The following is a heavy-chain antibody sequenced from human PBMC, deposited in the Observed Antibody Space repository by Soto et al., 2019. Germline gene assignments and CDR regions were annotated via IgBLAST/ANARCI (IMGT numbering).Heavy chain of an antibody. Sequence: LSLTCAVYGGSFSGYYWSWIRQPPGKGLEWIGEINHSGSTNYNPSLKSRVTISVDTSKNQFSLKLSSVTAADTAVYYCATERFRGITMIVVVINGWYFDLWGRGTLVTVSS. V-gene: IGHV4-34*01. CDR1: GGSFSGYY. CDR3: ATERFRGITMIVVVINGWYFDL. J-gene: IGHJ2*01. D-gene: IGHD3-22*01. CDR2: INHSGST.